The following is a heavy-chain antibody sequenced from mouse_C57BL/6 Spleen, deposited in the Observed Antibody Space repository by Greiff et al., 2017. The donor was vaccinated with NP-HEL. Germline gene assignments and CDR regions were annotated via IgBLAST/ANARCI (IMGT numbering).Heavy chain of an antibody. CDR3: ARGISITTVVAGAMDY. V-gene: IGHV1-52*01. D-gene: IGHD1-1*01. CDR2: IDPSDSET. CDR1: GYTFTSYW. J-gene: IGHJ4*01. Sequence: QVQLQQPGAELVRPGSSVKLSCKASGYTFTSYWMHWVKQRPIQGLEWIGNIDPSDSETHYNQKFKDKATLTVDKSSSTAYMQLSSLTSEDSAVYYCARGISITTVVAGAMDYWGQGTSVTVSS.